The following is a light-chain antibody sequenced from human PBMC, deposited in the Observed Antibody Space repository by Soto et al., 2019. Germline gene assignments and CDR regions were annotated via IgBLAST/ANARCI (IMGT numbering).Light chain of an antibody. V-gene: IGLV2-14*03. Sequence: QPASVSGSPGQSITISCTGTSSDVGGYNYVSWYQQHPGKAPKVMIYDVSKRPSGISNRFSGSKSGNTASLTISGLQVEDEGDYYCSSYTSGSTRVVFGGGTKVTV. J-gene: IGLJ2*01. CDR2: DVS. CDR3: SSYTSGSTRVV. CDR1: SSDVGGYNY.